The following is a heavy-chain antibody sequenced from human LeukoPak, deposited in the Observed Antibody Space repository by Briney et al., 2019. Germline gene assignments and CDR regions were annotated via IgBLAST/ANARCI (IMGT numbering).Heavy chain of an antibody. CDR2: IYSGGST. D-gene: IGHD3-16*01. V-gene: IGHV3-53*01. CDR3: ASTSDRRTYLQH. CDR1: GFTVSSNY. Sequence: GGSLRLSCAASGFTVSSNYMSWVRQAPGKGLEWVSVIYSGGSTYYADSVKGRFTISRDNSKNTLYLQMNSLRAEDTAVYYCASTSDRRTYLQHWGQSTLVTVSS. J-gene: IGHJ1*01.